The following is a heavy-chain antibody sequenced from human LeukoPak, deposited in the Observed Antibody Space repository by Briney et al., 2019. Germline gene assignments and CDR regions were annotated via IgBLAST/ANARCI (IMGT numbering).Heavy chain of an antibody. CDR2: ISNDGSKR. V-gene: IGHV3-30*18. J-gene: IGHJ6*04. D-gene: IGHD6-13*01. Sequence: QPGGSLRLSCVVSGFTFSNYAMHWVRQAPGKGLEWVAVISNDGSKRHYADAVKGRLSISRDNSKNALSLQFNSLRGDDTAVYCCAKGDGGSSSWYDFYFYGVDVWGKGTAVTVSS. CDR1: GFTFSNYA. CDR3: AKGDGGSSSWYDFYFYGVDV.